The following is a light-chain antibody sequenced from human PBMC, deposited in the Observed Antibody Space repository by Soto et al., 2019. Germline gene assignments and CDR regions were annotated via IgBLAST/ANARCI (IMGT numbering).Light chain of an antibody. Sequence: EIVMTQSPVTLSVSLGERATLSCRASQSVSSDLAWYQQKPGQAPRLLIYGAFNRATGVPARFSGSGSGTEFTLTISSLQSEDFAVYYCRQYNNWPPITFGQGTRLEIK. J-gene: IGKJ5*01. CDR1: QSVSSD. CDR2: GAF. CDR3: RQYNNWPPIT. V-gene: IGKV3-15*01.